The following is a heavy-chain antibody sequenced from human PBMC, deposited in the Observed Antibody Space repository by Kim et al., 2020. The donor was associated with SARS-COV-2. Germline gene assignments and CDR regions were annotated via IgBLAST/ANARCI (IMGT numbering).Heavy chain of an antibody. Sequence: ASVKVSCKASGYTFSNNGIDWVRRAPEQRLEWMGWINIGNGNTEYSEKFYDRLTITRDTSASASYLELSRLTSEDSGVYYCARGGPFSGSGSPFDYWGQGTLVIVSS. CDR1: GYTFSNNG. CDR3: ARGGPFSGSGSPFDY. J-gene: IGHJ4*02. V-gene: IGHV1-3*04. D-gene: IGHD3-10*01. CDR2: INIGNGNT.